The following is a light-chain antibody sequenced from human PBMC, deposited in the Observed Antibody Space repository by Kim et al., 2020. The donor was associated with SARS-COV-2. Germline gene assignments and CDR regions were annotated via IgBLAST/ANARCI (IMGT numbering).Light chain of an antibody. V-gene: IGKV1-12*01. CDR3: QRADSFPLG. Sequence: ASVEDRVTITCRASQDISSWLAWYQQKPGKAPKLLISAASSLQSGVPSRFSGSGSGTDFTLTISSLQPEDFASYYCQRADSFPLGFGGGTKVEIK. J-gene: IGKJ4*01. CDR1: QDISSW. CDR2: AAS.